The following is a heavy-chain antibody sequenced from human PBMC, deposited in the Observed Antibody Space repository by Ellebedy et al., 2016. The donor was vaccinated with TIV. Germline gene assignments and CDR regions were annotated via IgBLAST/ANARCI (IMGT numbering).Heavy chain of an antibody. CDR2: ISYDESNK. Sequence: GGSLRLXXAASGFTFRSYGMHWVRQAPGKGLGWVALISYDESNKYYADSVRGRFTISRDNSKNTLYLQMNSLRAEDTAVYYCATTTPYGTTWFGSIDYWGQGTLVTVSS. V-gene: IGHV3-30*03. J-gene: IGHJ4*02. D-gene: IGHD3-10*01. CDR3: ATTTPYGTTWFGSIDY. CDR1: GFTFRSYG.